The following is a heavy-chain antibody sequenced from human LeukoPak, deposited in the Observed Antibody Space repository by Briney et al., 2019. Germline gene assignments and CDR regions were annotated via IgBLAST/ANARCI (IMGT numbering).Heavy chain of an antibody. CDR1: GFTFNHAW. Sequence: PGGSLRLSCAASGFTFNHAWMSWVRQAPGKGLEWLSNIDGSGSIIYQADSVKGRFTISRDNARNSVYLQMNSLRAEDTAVYFCAREQRVAGLGNFDLWGRGTLVTVSS. D-gene: IGHD2-15*01. J-gene: IGHJ2*01. CDR2: IDGSGSII. CDR3: AREQRVAGLGNFDL. V-gene: IGHV3-11*04.